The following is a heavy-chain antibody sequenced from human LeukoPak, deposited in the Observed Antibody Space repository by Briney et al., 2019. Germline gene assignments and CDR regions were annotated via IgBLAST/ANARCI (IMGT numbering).Heavy chain of an antibody. CDR3: ARIRDGYNDAYDL. J-gene: IGHJ3*01. Sequence: SVTVSCTASGGTFSINTISWVRQAPGQGLKCMGGIIPIFGTANYAQKFQGRVTITADGSTSTAYMELSSLRSEDTAIYYCARIRDGYNDAYDLWGQGTVVTVPS. CDR1: GGTFSINT. V-gene: IGHV1-69*13. D-gene: IGHD5-24*01. CDR2: IIPIFGTA.